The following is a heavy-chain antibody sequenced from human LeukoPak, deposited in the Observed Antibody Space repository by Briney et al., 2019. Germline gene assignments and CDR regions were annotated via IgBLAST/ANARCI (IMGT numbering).Heavy chain of an antibody. D-gene: IGHD4-23*01. CDR3: ARVAYGGNWLDY. CDR2: ISAYNANT. V-gene: IGHV1-18*04. Sequence: GESLRISCKASGNSFTNFWIGWVRQAPGQGLEWMGWISAYNANTNYAQKFQGRVTLTTDTSTSTAYMELRSLRSDDTAVYYCARVAYGGNWLDYWGQGTLVTVSS. CDR1: GNSFTNFW. J-gene: IGHJ4*02.